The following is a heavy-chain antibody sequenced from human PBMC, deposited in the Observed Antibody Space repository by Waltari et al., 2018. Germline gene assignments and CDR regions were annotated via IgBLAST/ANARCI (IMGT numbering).Heavy chain of an antibody. D-gene: IGHD3-9*01. CDR1: GYTFTSYG. V-gene: IGHV1-18*01. CDR2: VSPYDDNT. J-gene: IGHJ4*02. Sequence: QIRLVQSGDEIKEPGASVKVSCKASGYTFTSYGISWLRRAPGQGREWMGWVSPYDDNTNDAQKVQGRVGMTTDTSTTSAYMELRSLTSDDTAMYYCARGDDILTDYYKGLDYWGQGTLVTVSS. CDR3: ARGDDILTDYYKGLDY.